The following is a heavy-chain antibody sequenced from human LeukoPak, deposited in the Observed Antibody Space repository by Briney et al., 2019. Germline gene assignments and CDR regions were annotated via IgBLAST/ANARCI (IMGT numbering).Heavy chain of an antibody. J-gene: IGHJ6*02. CDR1: GFTFSSYW. Sequence: PGGSLRLSCVASGFTFSSYWMSWVRQAPGKGLEWVANIKQDGSEKYYVDSVKGRFTISRDNAYNSLYLQMNSLRAEDTAVYYCASNLGMDVWGQGTTVTVSS. CDR2: IKQDGSEK. CDR3: ASNLGMDV. V-gene: IGHV3-7*03.